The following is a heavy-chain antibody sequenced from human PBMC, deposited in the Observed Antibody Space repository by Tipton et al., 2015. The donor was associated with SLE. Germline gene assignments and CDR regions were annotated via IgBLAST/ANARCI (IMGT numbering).Heavy chain of an antibody. CDR3: ARDSSGMGYYWLDP. J-gene: IGHJ5*02. D-gene: IGHD3-10*01. CDR2: VYYSGTT. V-gene: IGHV4-59*01. Sequence: LSCNVSSGSITGYYWNWIRQFPGKGLEWIGNVYYSGTTNYNPSLKSRVTISINTSKNQFSLKLSSVTAADTAVYYCARDSSGMGYYWLDPWGQGTLVTVSS. CDR1: SGSITGYY.